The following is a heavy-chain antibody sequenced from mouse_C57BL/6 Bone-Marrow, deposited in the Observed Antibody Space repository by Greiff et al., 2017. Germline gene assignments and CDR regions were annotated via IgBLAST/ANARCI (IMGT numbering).Heavy chain of an antibody. CDR1: GYTFTSYW. CDR3: ARERGNYRYGFAY. Sequence: QVQLQQPGAELVKPGASVKLSCKASGYTFTSYWMHWVKQRPGQGLEWIGMIHPSGGSTNYNQKFKGKATLTVDKSSSTAYMQLSSLTSEDSAVYYCARERGNYRYGFAYWGQGTLVTVSA. D-gene: IGHD2-1*01. CDR2: IHPSGGST. J-gene: IGHJ3*01. V-gene: IGHV1-64*01.